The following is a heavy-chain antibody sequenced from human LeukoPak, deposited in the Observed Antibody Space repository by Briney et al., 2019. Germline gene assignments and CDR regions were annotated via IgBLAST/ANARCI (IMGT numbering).Heavy chain of an antibody. J-gene: IGHJ4*02. CDR2: ISVYNGHT. CDR3: ATSRLYNEDY. D-gene: IGHD3-10*01. CDR1: GYTLTSHD. V-gene: IGHV1-18*01. Sequence: EASVKVSCKASGYTLTSHDISWVRQAPGQGLEWMGRISVYNGHTNYAQNFQDRVTMTTDTFTNTAYMELRSLTSDDTAVYYCATSRLYNEDYWGQGTLVTVSS.